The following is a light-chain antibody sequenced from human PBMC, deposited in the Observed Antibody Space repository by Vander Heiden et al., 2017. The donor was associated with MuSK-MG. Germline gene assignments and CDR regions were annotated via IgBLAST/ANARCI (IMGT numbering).Light chain of an antibody. CDR2: DVS. Sequence: QSALTQPASVSGSPGQSITISCTGTNSDISNYNYVSWYQQHPGKAPKLMIYDVSNRPSGVSDRFSGSKSGNTASLTISGLQAEDEADYYCSSYTSSTTRVVFGGGTKLTVL. CDR3: SSYTSSTTRVV. CDR1: NSDISNYNY. V-gene: IGLV2-14*01. J-gene: IGLJ2*01.